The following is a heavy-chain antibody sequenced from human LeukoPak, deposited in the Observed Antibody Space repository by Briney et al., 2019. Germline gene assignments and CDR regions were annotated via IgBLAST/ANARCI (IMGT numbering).Heavy chain of an antibody. J-gene: IGHJ4*02. CDR3: ARFMGASGFDY. D-gene: IGHD1-26*01. CDR1: GLTVSRDY. Sequence: GGSLRLSCVVSGLTVSRDYMSWVRQAPGKGLEWVAVIYSSGTTYYADSVKGRFSISRDNSKNTASLQMNSLRVDDTAVYFCARFMGASGFDYWGQGTLVTVSS. V-gene: IGHV3-66*01. CDR2: IYSSGTT.